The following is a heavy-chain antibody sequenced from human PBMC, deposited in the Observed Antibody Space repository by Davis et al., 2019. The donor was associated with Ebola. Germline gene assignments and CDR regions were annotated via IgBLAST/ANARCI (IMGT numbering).Heavy chain of an antibody. CDR2: INHSGST. J-gene: IGHJ5*02. D-gene: IGHD6-19*01. V-gene: IGHV4-34*01. Sequence: MPSETLSLTCAVYGGSFSGYYWSWIRQPPGKGLEWIGEINHSGSTNYNPSLKSRVTISVDRSKNQFSLKLSSVTAADTAVYYCARGQWLVLWFDPWGQGTLVTVSS. CDR3: ARGQWLVLWFDP. CDR1: GGSFSGYY.